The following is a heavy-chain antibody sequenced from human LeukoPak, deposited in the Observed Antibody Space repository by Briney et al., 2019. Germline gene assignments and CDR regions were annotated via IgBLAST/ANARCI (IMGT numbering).Heavy chain of an antibody. D-gene: IGHD3-10*01. CDR2: ISAYNGNT. CDR1: GYTFTSYG. Sequence: ASVKVSCKASGYTFTSYGISWVRQAPGQGLEWMGWISAYNGNTNYAQKLQGRVTMTTDTSTSTDYMELRSLRSDDTAVYYCARDPLGDSVVYWGQGTMVTVSS. CDR3: ARDPLGDSVVY. V-gene: IGHV1-18*01. J-gene: IGHJ4*02.